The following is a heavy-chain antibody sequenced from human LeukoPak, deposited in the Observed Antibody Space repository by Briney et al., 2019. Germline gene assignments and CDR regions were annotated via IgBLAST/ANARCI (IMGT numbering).Heavy chain of an antibody. CDR1: GYTFTSYY. CDR3: ARLGDSTDAFDY. Sequence: VASVKVSCKASGYTFTSYYMHWVRQAPGQGLEWMGIINPSGGSTSYAQKLQGRVTMTTDTSTSTAYMELRSLRSDDTAVYYCARLGDSTDAFDYWGQGTLVTVSS. V-gene: IGHV1-46*01. D-gene: IGHD2-2*01. J-gene: IGHJ4*02. CDR2: INPSGGST.